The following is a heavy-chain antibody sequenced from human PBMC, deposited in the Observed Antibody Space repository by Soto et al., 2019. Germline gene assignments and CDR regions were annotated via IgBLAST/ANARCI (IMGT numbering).Heavy chain of an antibody. Sequence: QVQLQESGPGLVKPSETLSLTCTVSGGSIRSYYWSWIRQPPGKGLEWIGYSYYSGSTNYNPSLKSRVTISVDTSKNQFSLKLSSLTAADTAVYSCARRYGGNFDYWGQGTLVTVSS. D-gene: IGHD1-26*01. CDR3: ARRYGGNFDY. CDR1: GGSIRSYY. CDR2: SYYSGST. J-gene: IGHJ4*02. V-gene: IGHV4-59*01.